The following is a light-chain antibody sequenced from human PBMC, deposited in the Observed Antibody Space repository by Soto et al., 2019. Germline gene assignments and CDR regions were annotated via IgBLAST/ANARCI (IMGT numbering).Light chain of an antibody. J-gene: IGKJ1*01. CDR2: DAS. CDR1: QSVGTN. V-gene: IGKV3-15*01. Sequence: EVVMTQSPATLSVSPGERATLSCRASQSVGTNLAWFQQKPGQAPRLLISDASTRASGIPARFSGSGSGTEFTLTISSLQSEDFAVYYWQQYNNWPRTFGQGTRVEIK. CDR3: QQYNNWPRT.